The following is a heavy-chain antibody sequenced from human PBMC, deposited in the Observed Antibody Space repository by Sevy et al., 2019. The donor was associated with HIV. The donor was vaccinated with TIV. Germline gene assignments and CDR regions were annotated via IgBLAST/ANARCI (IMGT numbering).Heavy chain of an antibody. CDR3: ARDRPKWLPMEEVY. CDR1: GFTFSSYS. Sequence: GGSLRLSCAASGFTFSSYSMNWVRQAPGKGLEWVSYISSSSSTIYYADSVKGRFTISRDNAKNSLYLQMNSLRAEDTAVYYCARDRPKWLPMEEVYWGQGTLVTVSS. D-gene: IGHD5-12*01. CDR2: ISSSSSTI. J-gene: IGHJ4*02. V-gene: IGHV3-48*01.